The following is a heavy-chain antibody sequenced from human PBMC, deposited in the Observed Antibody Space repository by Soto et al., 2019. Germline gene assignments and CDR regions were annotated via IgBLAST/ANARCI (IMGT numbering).Heavy chain of an antibody. CDR2: IYYSGST. CDR3: AXGPTIFGVVFVVYFDY. D-gene: IGHD3-3*01. CDR1: GGSISSGGYY. Sequence: QVQLQESGPGLVKPSQTLSLTCTVSGGSISSGGYYWSWIRQHPGKGLEWIGYIYYSGSTYYNPSLKSRVTISVDTSKNQFSRKXSSVTAADTAVYXCAXGPTIFGVVFVVYFDYWGQGTLVTVSS. J-gene: IGHJ4*02. V-gene: IGHV4-31*03.